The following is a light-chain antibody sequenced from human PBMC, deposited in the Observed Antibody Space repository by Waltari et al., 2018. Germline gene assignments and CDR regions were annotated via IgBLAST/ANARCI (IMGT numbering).Light chain of an antibody. CDR3: QQLNSYPLT. CDR1: QGISSY. Sequence: DIQLTQXPSFLSASVGDRVTITCRASQGISSYLAWYQKKPGKAPKLLIYAASTLQSGVPSRFSGSGSGTEFTXTISSLQPEDFATYYCQQLNSYPLTXGGGTKVEIK. V-gene: IGKV1-9*01. J-gene: IGKJ4*01. CDR2: AAS.